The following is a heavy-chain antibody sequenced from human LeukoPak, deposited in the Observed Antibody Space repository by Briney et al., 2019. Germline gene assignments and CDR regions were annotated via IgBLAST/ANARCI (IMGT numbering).Heavy chain of an antibody. CDR1: GGSFSGYY. J-gene: IGHJ6*02. CDR2: INHSGST. CDR3: ARPELRYFDWYMDV. Sequence: KPSETLSLTCAVYGGSFSGYYWSWIRQPPGKGLEWIGEINHSGSTNYNPSLKSRVTISVDTSKNQFSLKLSSVTAADTAVYYCARPELRYFDWYMDVWGQGTTVTVSS. V-gene: IGHV4-34*01. D-gene: IGHD3-9*01.